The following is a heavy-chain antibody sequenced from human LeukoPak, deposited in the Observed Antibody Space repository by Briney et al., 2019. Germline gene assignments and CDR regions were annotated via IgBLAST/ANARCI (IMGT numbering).Heavy chain of an antibody. Sequence: TGGSLRLSCAASGFTFTTYAMSWVRQAPGKGLEWVSAISGSGGSTYYADSVRGRFTIYRDNPKNTLYLQMNSLRAEDTAVYYCAKQVPTAYVGYWGQGTLVTVSS. J-gene: IGHJ4*02. CDR1: GFTFTTYA. V-gene: IGHV3-23*01. CDR2: ISGSGGST. CDR3: AKQVPTAYVGY. D-gene: IGHD2-2*01.